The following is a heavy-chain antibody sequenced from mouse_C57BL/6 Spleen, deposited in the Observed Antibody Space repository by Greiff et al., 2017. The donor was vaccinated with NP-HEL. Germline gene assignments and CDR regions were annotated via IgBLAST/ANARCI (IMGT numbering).Heavy chain of an antibody. CDR2: IDPENGDT. CDR3: TKAYYTNHGGAMDY. V-gene: IGHV14-4*01. J-gene: IGHJ4*01. CDR1: GFNIKDDY. D-gene: IGHD2-12*01. Sequence: EVKLQESGAELVRPGASVKLSCTASGFNIKDDYMHWVKQRPEQGLEWIGWIDPENGDTEYASKFQGKATITADTSSNTAYLQLSSLTSEDTAVYYCTKAYYTNHGGAMDYWGQGTSVTVSS.